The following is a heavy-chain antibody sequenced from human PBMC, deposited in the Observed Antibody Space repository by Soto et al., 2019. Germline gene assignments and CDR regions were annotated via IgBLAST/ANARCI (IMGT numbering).Heavy chain of an antibody. D-gene: IGHD3-9*01. J-gene: IGHJ4*02. Sequence: PGGSLRLSCAASGFMFSDYYMSWIRQAPGKGLEWVSYVSSGSSYRNYADSVRGRFTISRDNAKNSLYLQMNSLRAEDTAIYYCTKTRYFDFPGTFDYWGQGTQVTVSS. CDR3: TKTRYFDFPGTFDY. CDR2: VSSGSSYR. V-gene: IGHV3-11*03. CDR1: GFMFSDYY.